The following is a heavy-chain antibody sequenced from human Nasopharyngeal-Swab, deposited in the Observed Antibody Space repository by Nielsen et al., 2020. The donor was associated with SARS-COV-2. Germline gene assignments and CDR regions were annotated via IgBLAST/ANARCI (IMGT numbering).Heavy chain of an antibody. V-gene: IGHV1-24*01. Sequence: ASLKVSCKVSGYTLTDLSMHWVRQAPGKELVWMGGFNPEDGETIYAQKFQGRVTMTEATSTDTAYMELSSLRSEDTAVYYCATGTSSGRANWFDPWGQGTLVTVSS. CDR3: ATGTSSGRANWFDP. J-gene: IGHJ5*02. D-gene: IGHD3-3*01. CDR2: FNPEDGET. CDR1: GYTLTDLS.